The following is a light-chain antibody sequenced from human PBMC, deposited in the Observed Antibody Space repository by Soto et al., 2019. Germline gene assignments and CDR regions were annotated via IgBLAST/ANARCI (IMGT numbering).Light chain of an antibody. J-gene: IGKJ2*01. CDR2: QAS. Sequence: DIQMTQSPSTLSASVGDRVTITCRASQSLSSWLAWYQQKPGKAPKVLIYQASSLDSGVPSRFSGSLSGTEFTLTISSLQPDDFATYYCQQYNNFVLTFGQGTKRDI. V-gene: IGKV1-5*03. CDR3: QQYNNFVLT. CDR1: QSLSSW.